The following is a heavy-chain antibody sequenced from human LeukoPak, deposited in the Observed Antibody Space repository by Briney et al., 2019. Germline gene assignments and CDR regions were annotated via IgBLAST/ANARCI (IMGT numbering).Heavy chain of an antibody. CDR1: GASVTSGGFY. CDR2: VYYTGSS. D-gene: IGHD3-10*01. Sequence: SETLSLTCSVSGASVTSGGFYWGWLRQPPGKGLEWLATVYYTGSSYYNPSLKSRVTISIDTSKNQFSLNLRSVIAADTALYYWARHSGSGSLSRPFDPWGQGTLVTVSS. J-gene: IGHJ5*02. V-gene: IGHV4-39*01. CDR3: ARHSGSGSLSRPFDP.